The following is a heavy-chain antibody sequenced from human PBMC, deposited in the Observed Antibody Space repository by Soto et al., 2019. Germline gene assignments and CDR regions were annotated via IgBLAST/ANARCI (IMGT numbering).Heavy chain of an antibody. D-gene: IGHD1-26*01. V-gene: IGHV4-34*01. CDR3: ARGLISGSHYSGGWYYFDS. CDR2: ISHSGSA. CDR1: GGSFSGYI. J-gene: IGHJ4*02. Sequence: QVQLQQWGAGLLKPSETLSLTCAVYGGSFSGYIWSWIRQTPGKGLQWIGQISHSGSANYNPSLKSRVTISVHPSNSQFSLELSSVTAADTAVYYCARGLISGSHYSGGWYYFDSWGQGTLVTVSS.